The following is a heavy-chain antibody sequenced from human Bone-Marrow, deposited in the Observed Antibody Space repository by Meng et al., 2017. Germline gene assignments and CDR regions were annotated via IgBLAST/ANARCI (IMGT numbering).Heavy chain of an antibody. Sequence: ASVKVSCKASGYTFTGYYMHWVRQAPGQGLEWMGWINPNSGGTNYAQKFQGRATMTRDTSISTAYMELSRLRSDDTAVYYCARARRPTRYFEGLNWFDPWGQGTLVTVSS. CDR3: ARARRPTRYFEGLNWFDP. CDR1: GYTFTGYY. CDR2: INPNSGGT. D-gene: IGHD3-9*01. V-gene: IGHV1-2*02. J-gene: IGHJ5*02.